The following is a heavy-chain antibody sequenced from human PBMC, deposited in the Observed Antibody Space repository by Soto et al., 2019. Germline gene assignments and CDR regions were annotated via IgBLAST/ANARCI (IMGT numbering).Heavy chain of an antibody. D-gene: IGHD2-21*01. CDR1: GFTFSDYA. V-gene: IGHV3-23*01. Sequence: GGSLRLSCAASGFTFSDYAMSWVRQAPGKGLQWVSGISSNGVSTYYADSVKGRFTISRDNSKNTLSLQMNTLRAEDTGVYYCTRDPTTSIVTDYWGQGTLVTVS. CDR3: TRDPTTSIVTDY. J-gene: IGHJ4*02. CDR2: ISSNGVST.